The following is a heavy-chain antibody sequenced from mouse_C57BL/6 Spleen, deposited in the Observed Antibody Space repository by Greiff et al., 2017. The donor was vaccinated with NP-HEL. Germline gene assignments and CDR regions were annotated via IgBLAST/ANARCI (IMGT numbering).Heavy chain of an antibody. CDR1: GYTFTDYE. D-gene: IGHD3-1*01. V-gene: IGHV1-15*01. Sequence: QVQLQQSGAELVRPGASVTLSCKASGYTFTDYEMHWVKQTPVHGLEWIGAIDPETGGTAYNQKFKGKAILTAAKSSSTAYMELRSLTSEDSAVYYCTRAFDYWGQGTTLTVSS. CDR3: TRAFDY. CDR2: IDPETGGT. J-gene: IGHJ2*01.